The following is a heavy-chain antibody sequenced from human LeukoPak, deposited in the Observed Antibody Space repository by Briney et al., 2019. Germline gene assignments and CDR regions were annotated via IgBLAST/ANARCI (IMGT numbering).Heavy chain of an antibody. CDR3: ARRGYGSGTFGS. V-gene: IGHV4-34*01. Sequence: SETLSLTCAVYGGSFSGYYWSWIRQPPGQGLELIWEINHSGSNNYTPSLKSRVTISVDTSKNQFSLKLSSVTAADTAVYYCARRGYGSGTFGSWGQGTLVTVSS. D-gene: IGHD3-10*01. J-gene: IGHJ5*02. CDR1: GGSFSGYY. CDR2: INHSGSN.